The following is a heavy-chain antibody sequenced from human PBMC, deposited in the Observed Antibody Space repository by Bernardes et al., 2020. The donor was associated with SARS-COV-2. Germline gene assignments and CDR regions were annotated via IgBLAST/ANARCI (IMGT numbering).Heavy chain of an antibody. CDR3: ARVQGDFWSGYYDY. V-gene: IGHV4-31*01. D-gene: IGHD3-3*01. J-gene: IGHJ4*02. CDR1: GGSISSGGYY. CDR2: IYYSGST. Sequence: SETLSLTCTVSGGSISSGGYYWSWIRQHPGKGLEWIGYIYYSGSTYYNPSLKSLVTISVDTSKNQFSLKLSSVTAADTAVYYCARVQGDFWSGYYDYWGQGTLVTVSS.